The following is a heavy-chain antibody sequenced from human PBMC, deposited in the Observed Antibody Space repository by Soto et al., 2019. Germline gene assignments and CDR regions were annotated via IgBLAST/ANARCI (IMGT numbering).Heavy chain of an antibody. CDR3: ARDPGSGSYYGWFDP. D-gene: IGHD3-10*01. V-gene: IGHV4-59*01. Sequence: PSETLSLTCTVSGGSSGRYYWNWIRQPPGKGLEWIGYIYYSGSTNYNPSLKSRVTISVDTSKNQFSLKLSSVTAADTAVYYCARDPGSGSYYGWFDPWGQGTLVTVSS. CDR2: IYYSGST. CDR1: GGSSGRYY. J-gene: IGHJ5*02.